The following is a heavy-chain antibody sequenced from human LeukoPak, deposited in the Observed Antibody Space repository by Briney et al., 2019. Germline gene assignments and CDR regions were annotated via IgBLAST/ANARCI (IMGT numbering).Heavy chain of an antibody. CDR3: ARGLTGYFDY. CDR1: GGTFSSYA. V-gene: IGHV1-69*13. Sequence: SVKVSCKASGGTFSSYAISWVRQAPGQGLEWIGGIIPIFGTANYAQKFQGRVTITADESTSTAYMELSSQRSEDTAVYYCARGLTGYFDYWGQGTLVTVSS. D-gene: IGHD3-9*01. J-gene: IGHJ4*02. CDR2: IIPIFGTA.